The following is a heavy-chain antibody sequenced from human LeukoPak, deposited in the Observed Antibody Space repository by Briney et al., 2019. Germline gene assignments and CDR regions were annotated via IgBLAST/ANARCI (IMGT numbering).Heavy chain of an antibody. D-gene: IGHD2-21*01. CDR2: ISSSGSTI. Sequence: PGGSLRLSCAASGFTFSSYEMNWVRQAPGKGLEWVSYISSSGSTIYYADSVKVRFTISRDNAKNSLYLQMNSLRAEDTAVYYCARALCIWGGDCHYFDYWGQGTLVTVSS. V-gene: IGHV3-48*03. J-gene: IGHJ4*02. CDR1: GFTFSSYE. CDR3: ARALCIWGGDCHYFDY.